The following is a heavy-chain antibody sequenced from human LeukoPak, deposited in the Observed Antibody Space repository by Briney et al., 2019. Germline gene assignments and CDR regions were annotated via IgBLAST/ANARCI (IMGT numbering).Heavy chain of an antibody. CDR3: ARGADSSGYYSIFYFDY. J-gene: IGHJ4*02. CDR2: IYYSGST. D-gene: IGHD3-22*01. CDR1: GGSISSYY. Sequence: SETLSLTCTVSGGSISSYYWNWIRQPPGKGLEWVAYIYYSGSTNYNPSLKSRVTISVDTSKNQFSLKLSSVTAADTAVYYCARGADSSGYYSIFYFDYWGQGTLVTVSS. V-gene: IGHV4-59*01.